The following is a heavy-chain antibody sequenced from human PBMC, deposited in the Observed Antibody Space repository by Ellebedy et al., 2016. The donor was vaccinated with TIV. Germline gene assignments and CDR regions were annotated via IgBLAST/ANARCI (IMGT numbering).Heavy chain of an antibody. V-gene: IGHV4-59*12. J-gene: IGHJ6*02. Sequence: SETLSLXXAVYGGSFSGYYWSWIRQPPGKGLEWIGYIYYSGSTNYNPSLKSRVTISVDKSKNQFSLKLSSVTAADTAVYYCARTGIVGATGEIYYYGMDVWGQGTTVTVSS. D-gene: IGHD1-26*01. CDR2: IYYSGST. CDR1: GGSFSGYY. CDR3: ARTGIVGATGEIYYYGMDV.